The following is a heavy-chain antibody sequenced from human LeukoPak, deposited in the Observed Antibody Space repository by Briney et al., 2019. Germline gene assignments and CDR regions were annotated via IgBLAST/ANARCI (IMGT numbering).Heavy chain of an antibody. CDR2: IYYSGST. Sequence: SETLSLTCTVSGGSISPYYWSWIRQPPGKGLEWIGYIYYSGSTNYNPSLKSRVTISVDTSKNQFSLKLSSVTAADTAVYYCAREKGEYDILTGYYNWFDPWGQGTLVTVSS. CDR1: GGSISPYY. D-gene: IGHD3-9*01. CDR3: AREKGEYDILTGYYNWFDP. V-gene: IGHV4-59*01. J-gene: IGHJ5*02.